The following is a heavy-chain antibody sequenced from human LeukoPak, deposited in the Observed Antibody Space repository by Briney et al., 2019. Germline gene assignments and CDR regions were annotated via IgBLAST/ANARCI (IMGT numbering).Heavy chain of an antibody. CDR2: IYYSGST. Sequence: SETLSLTCTVSGGSISSYYWSWIRQPPGKGLEWIGYIYYSGSTNYNPSLKSRVTISVDTSKNQFSLKLSSVTAADTAVYYCARATFGEFDDVFDIWGQGTMVTVSS. CDR3: ARATFGEFDDVFDI. CDR1: GGSISSYY. J-gene: IGHJ3*02. D-gene: IGHD3-10*01. V-gene: IGHV4-59*01.